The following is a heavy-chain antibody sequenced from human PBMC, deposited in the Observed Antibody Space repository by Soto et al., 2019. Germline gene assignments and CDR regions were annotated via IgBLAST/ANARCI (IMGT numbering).Heavy chain of an antibody. V-gene: IGHV3-30-3*01. CDR2: ISYDGSNK. D-gene: IGHD3-3*01. Sequence: GGSLRLSCAASGFTFSSYAMHWVRQAPGKGLEWVAVISYDGSNKYYADSVKGRFTISRDNSKNTLYLQMNSLRAEDTAVYYCARENGSIFGVVIMGGFDYWGQGTLVTVSS. J-gene: IGHJ4*02. CDR1: GFTFSSYA. CDR3: ARENGSIFGVVIMGGFDY.